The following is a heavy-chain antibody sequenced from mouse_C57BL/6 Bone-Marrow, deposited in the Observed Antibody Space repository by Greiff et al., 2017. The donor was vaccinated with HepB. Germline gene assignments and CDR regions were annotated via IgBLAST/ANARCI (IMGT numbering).Heavy chain of an antibody. V-gene: IGHV5-4*01. Sequence: DVKLVESGGGLVKPGGSLKLSCAASGFTFSSYAMSWVRQTPEKRLEWVATISDGGSYTYYPDNVKGRFTISRDNAKNNLYLQMSHLKSEDTAMYYCARDADTRGYFDVWGTGTTVTVSS. CDR2: ISDGGSYT. CDR1: GFTFSSYA. CDR3: ARDADTRGYFDV. D-gene: IGHD3-3*01. J-gene: IGHJ1*03.